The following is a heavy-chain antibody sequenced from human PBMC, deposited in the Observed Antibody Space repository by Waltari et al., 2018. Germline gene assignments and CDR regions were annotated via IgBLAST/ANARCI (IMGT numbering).Heavy chain of an antibody. CDR3: ARDRVGTIFGVVPRAFDI. D-gene: IGHD3-3*01. J-gene: IGHJ3*02. CDR2: IYHSGSN. V-gene: IGHV4-4*02. CDR1: GGSISSSHW. Sequence: QVQLQESGPGLVTPSGTLSLTCAVSGGSISSSHWWSWVRQPPGKGLEWIGEIYHSGSNNYNPSLKSRVTISVDKSKNQFSLKLSSVTAADTAVYYCARDRVGTIFGVVPRAFDIWGQGTMVTVSS.